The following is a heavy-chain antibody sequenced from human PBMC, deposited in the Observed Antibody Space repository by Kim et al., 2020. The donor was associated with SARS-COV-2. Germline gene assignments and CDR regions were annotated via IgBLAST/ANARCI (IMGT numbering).Heavy chain of an antibody. D-gene: IGHD4-17*01. Sequence: KVRFTITRDNAKNSLYLQMNSLRAEDTAVYYCAKPQDYGDYWYYYFGMDVWGQGTTVTVSS. J-gene: IGHJ6*02. CDR3: AKPQDYGDYWYYYFGMDV. V-gene: IGHV3-11*06.